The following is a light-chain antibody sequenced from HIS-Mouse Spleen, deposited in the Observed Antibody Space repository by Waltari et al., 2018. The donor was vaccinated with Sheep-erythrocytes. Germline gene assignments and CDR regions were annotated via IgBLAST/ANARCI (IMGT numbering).Light chain of an antibody. Sequence: QSALTQPRSVSGSPGQSLTIPCPGTSSDVGGDNYPSWYQQHPGKAPKLMIYDVSKRPSGVPDRFSGSKSGNTASLTISGLQAEDEADYYCCSYAGSYNHVFATGTKVTVL. CDR1: SSDVGGDNY. J-gene: IGLJ1*01. V-gene: IGLV2-11*01. CDR2: DVS. CDR3: CSYAGSYNHV.